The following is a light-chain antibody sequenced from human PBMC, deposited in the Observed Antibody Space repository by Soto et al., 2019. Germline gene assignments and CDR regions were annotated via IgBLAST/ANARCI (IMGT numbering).Light chain of an antibody. CDR1: QSISSY. CDR2: AAS. V-gene: IGKV1-39*01. J-gene: IGKJ1*01. Sequence: EIQMTQSPSSLAASVGERVPINCRASQSISSYLNWYQQKPGKAPKLMIYAASSLQSGVPSRFSGSGSGTDFTLTISSLQPEDFATYYCQQSYSTPPWTLGQGTKVDI. CDR3: QQSYSTPPWT.